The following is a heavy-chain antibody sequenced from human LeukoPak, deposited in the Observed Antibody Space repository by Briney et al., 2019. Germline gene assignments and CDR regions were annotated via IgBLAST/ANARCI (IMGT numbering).Heavy chain of an antibody. Sequence: PGGSLRLSCAASGFAFSSYEMNWVRQAPGKGLEWVSYISSSGSTIYYADSVKGRFTISRDNAKNSLYLQMNSLRAEDTAVYYCARGHDSSGYYPYYSLYYYYYYGMDVWGQGTTVTVSS. V-gene: IGHV3-48*03. J-gene: IGHJ6*02. CDR3: ARGHDSSGYYPYYSLYYYYYYGMDV. CDR2: ISSSGSTI. CDR1: GFAFSSYE. D-gene: IGHD3-22*01.